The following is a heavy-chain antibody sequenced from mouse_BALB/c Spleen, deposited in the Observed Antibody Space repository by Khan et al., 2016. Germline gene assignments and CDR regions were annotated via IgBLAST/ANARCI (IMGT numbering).Heavy chain of an antibody. J-gene: IGHJ2*01. CDR3: ARSLLRVRTDY. CDR2: IYPGGDYI. CDR1: VYTFTNYW. Sequence: QVRLQQSGAELVRPGTSVKISCKASVYTFTNYWLGWVKQRPGHGLEWIGDIYPGGDYINYNEKFKGKATLTADTSSSTAYMQLSSLTAEDSAVYFCARSLLRVRTDYWGQGTTLTVSS. D-gene: IGHD1-2*01. V-gene: IGHV1-63*02.